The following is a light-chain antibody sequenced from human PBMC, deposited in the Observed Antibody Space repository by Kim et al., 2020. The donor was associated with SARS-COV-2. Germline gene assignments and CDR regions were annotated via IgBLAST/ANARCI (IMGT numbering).Light chain of an antibody. CDR1: SSDVGSYNL. Sequence: QSALTQPASVSGAPGQSITISCTGTSSDVGSYNLVSWYQQHPGKAPKLMIYEFSKRPSGVSNRFSASKSGNTASLTISGLHAEDEADYYCCSYAGSLVVFGGETTLTVL. CDR2: EFS. V-gene: IGLV2-23*02. CDR3: CSYAGSLVV. J-gene: IGLJ2*01.